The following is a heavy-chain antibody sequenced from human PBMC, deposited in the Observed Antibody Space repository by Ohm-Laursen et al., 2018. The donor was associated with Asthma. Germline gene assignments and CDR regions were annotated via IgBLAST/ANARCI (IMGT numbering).Heavy chain of an antibody. Sequence: GSLRLSCAASGFTVSSNYMSWVRQAPGKGLEWVSVIYSGGGTYYADSVKGRFTISRDNSKNTLYLQMNSLRAEDTAVYYCARDHPRTIEDYYYYGMDVWGQGTTVTVSS. CDR2: IYSGGGT. CDR1: GFTVSSNY. V-gene: IGHV3-53*01. CDR3: ARDHPRTIEDYYYYGMDV. J-gene: IGHJ6*02.